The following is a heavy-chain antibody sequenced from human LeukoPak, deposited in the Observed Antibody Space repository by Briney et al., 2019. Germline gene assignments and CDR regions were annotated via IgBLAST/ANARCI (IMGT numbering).Heavy chain of an antibody. D-gene: IGHD1-26*01. Sequence: GGSLRLSCAASGFTVNSHYMSWVRQAPGKGLEWVSIIYDGGTTSYEDSVKGRFTISRDNSNNILYLQMRSLRAEDTAVYYCATVAGGTYHFDLWGQGALVTVSS. CDR1: GFTVNSHY. CDR3: ATVAGGTYHFDL. V-gene: IGHV3-53*01. J-gene: IGHJ4*02. CDR2: IYDGGTT.